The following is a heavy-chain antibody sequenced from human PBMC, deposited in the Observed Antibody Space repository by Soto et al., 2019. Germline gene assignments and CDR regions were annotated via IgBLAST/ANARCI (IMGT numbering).Heavy chain of an antibody. CDR1: GYIFTDYY. Sequence: GASVKVSCKASGYIFTDYYMHWVRQAPGQELGWMGRINPNSGGTNYAQKFQGRVTMTRDTSISTAYTELSSLRSEDTAVYYCARAFLRTGYMDVWGKGTTVNVSS. V-gene: IGHV1-2*06. CDR2: INPNSGGT. CDR3: ARAFLRTGYMDV. J-gene: IGHJ6*03. D-gene: IGHD4-17*01.